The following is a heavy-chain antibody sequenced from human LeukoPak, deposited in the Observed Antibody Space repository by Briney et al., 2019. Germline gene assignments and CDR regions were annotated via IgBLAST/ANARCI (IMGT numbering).Heavy chain of an antibody. V-gene: IGHV3-23*01. D-gene: IGHD4/OR15-4a*01. CDR3: AKLSDYPDYFDY. J-gene: IGHJ4*02. CDR2: ISGSGGST. Sequence: GGSLRLSCAASGFTFSSYAMSWVRQAPGKGLEWVSAISGSGGSTYYADSVEGRFTISRDNSKNTLYLQMNSLRAEDTAVYYCAKLSDYPDYFDYWGQGTLVTVSS. CDR1: GFTFSSYA.